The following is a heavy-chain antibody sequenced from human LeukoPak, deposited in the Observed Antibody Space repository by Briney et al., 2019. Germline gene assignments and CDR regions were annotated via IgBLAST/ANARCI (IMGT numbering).Heavy chain of an antibody. V-gene: IGHV1-69*13. CDR3: AREGYYYDSSGYYPL. J-gene: IGHJ4*02. CDR2: IIPIFGTA. D-gene: IGHD3-22*01. CDR1: GGTFSSYA. Sequence: SVKVSCKASGGTFSSYAISWVRQAPGQGLEWMGGIIPIFGTANYAQKFQGRVTITADESTSTAYMELSSLRSEDTAVYYCAREGYYYDSSGYYPLWGQGTLVTVSS.